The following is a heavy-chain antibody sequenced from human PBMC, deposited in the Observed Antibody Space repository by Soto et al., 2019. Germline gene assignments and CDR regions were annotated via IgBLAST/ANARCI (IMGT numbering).Heavy chain of an antibody. V-gene: IGHV4-31*02. D-gene: IGHD3-22*01. J-gene: IGHJ6*02. CDR1: GCSPTAAPYY. Sequence: SVTLPVPLTLSGCSPTAAPYYRLPIRQRLGKGLDWFWYIYYSGYTQYNPSLKSRITMSIDTSKNQFSLKLSSVTAADTAVYFCARGFAHDSRGYYSFGSYYYGMDVWGQGTTVTVS. CDR2: IYYSGYT. CDR3: ARGFAHDSRGYYSFGSYYYGMDV.